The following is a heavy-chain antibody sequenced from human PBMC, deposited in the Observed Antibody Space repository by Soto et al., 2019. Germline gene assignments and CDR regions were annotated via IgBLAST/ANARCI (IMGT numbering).Heavy chain of an antibody. J-gene: IGHJ4*02. CDR3: AKGRETTTSAKFCFDK. V-gene: IGHV3-23*01. CDR1: GFSFSSYD. D-gene: IGHD1-1*01. CDR2: LSVTGGGP. Sequence: EVRLLESGGGLVQPGGSLRLSCAASGFSFSSYDMTWVRQAPGQGLEWVSSLSVTGGGPYYADSVRGRFTMSRDNSKNTLALEMSGLRADDSAVYYCAKGRETTTSAKFCFDKWCQGTLVTVSS.